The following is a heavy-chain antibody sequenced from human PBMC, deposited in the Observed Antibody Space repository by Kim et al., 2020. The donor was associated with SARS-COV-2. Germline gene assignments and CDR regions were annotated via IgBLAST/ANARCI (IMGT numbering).Heavy chain of an antibody. Sequence: SETLSLTCAVSGGSISSSNWWSWVRQPPGKGLEWIGEIYHSGSTNYNPSLKSRVTISVDKSKNQFSLKLSSVTAADTAVYYCARGPGGSYYGAFDIWGQGTMVTVSS. V-gene: IGHV4-4*02. D-gene: IGHD1-26*01. CDR3: ARGPGGSYYGAFDI. J-gene: IGHJ3*02. CDR2: IYHSGST. CDR1: GGSISSSNW.